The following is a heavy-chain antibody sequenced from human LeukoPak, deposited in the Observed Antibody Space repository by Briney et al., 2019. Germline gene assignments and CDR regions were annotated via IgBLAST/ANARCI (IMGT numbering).Heavy chain of an antibody. CDR1: GGSISSYY. D-gene: IGHD6-13*01. J-gene: IGHJ4*02. Sequence: SETLSLTCTVSGGSISSYYWSWIRLPAGKGLEWIGRIYTSGSTNYNPSLKSRVTMSVDTSKNQFSLKLSSVTAADTAVYYCARVIAAAGPSEFDYWGQGTLVTVSS. CDR3: ARVIAAAGPSEFDY. CDR2: IYTSGST. V-gene: IGHV4-4*07.